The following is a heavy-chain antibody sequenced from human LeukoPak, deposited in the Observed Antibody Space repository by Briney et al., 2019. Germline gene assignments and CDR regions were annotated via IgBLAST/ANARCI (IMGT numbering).Heavy chain of an antibody. Sequence: GESLKISCKGSGYSFTSYWIGWVRQMPGKGLEWMGIIYPGDSDTRNSPSFQGQVTISADKSISTAYLQWSSLKASDTAMYYCARHCYGDSLPGAFYGMDVWGQGTTVTVSS. J-gene: IGHJ6*02. CDR1: GYSFTSYW. D-gene: IGHD4-17*01. CDR2: IYPGDSDT. V-gene: IGHV5-51*01. CDR3: ARHCYGDSLPGAFYGMDV.